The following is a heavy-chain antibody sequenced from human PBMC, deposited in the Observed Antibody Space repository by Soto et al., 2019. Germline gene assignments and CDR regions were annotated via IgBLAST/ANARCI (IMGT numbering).Heavy chain of an antibody. D-gene: IGHD3-22*01. J-gene: IGHJ4*02. Sequence: PSETLSLTCTASDGSISNFYWSWIRQPPGKGLEWIGYISSSGNTNYNPSLKSRVSISVDTSKNQFSLNLTSVTAADTAVYYCARAPMVLTRSYFDSWGQGTTVTVS. CDR1: DGSISNFY. CDR3: ARAPMVLTRSYFDS. V-gene: IGHV4-59*01. CDR2: ISSSGNT.